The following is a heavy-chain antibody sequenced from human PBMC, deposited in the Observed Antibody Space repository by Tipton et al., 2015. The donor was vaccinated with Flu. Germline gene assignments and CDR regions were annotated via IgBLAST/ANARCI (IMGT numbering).Heavy chain of an antibody. Sequence: TLSLTCAVYGGSFSGYYWSWIRQPPGKGLEWIGEINHSGSTNYNPSLKSRVTISVDTSKNQFSLKLSSVTAADTAVYYCARDGTYYDFWSGYPPHYLDYWGQGTLVTVSS. CDR2: INHSGST. J-gene: IGHJ4*02. D-gene: IGHD3-3*01. V-gene: IGHV4-34*01. CDR3: ARDGTYYDFWSGYPPHYLDY. CDR1: GGSFSGYY.